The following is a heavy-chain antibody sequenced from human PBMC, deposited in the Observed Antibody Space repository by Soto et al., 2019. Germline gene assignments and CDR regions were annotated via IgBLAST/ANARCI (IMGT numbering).Heavy chain of an antibody. CDR3: ARRGSYYDNDYGMDV. CDR1: GYSFTSYW. D-gene: IGHD1-26*01. J-gene: IGHJ6*02. Sequence: GESLKISCKGSGYSFTSYWISWVRQMPGKGLEWMGRIDPSDSYTNYSPSFQGHVTISADKSISTAYLQWSSLKASDTTMYYCARRGSYYDNDYGMDVWGQGTTVTVSS. CDR2: IDPSDSYT. V-gene: IGHV5-10-1*01.